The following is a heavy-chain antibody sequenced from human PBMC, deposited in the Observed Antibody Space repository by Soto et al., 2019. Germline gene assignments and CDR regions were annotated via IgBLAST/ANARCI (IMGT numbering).Heavy chain of an antibody. V-gene: IGHV4-30-4*01. D-gene: IGHD2-21*02. CDR3: VREDDGGDRDYYGLDV. CDR1: GGSISYDHYH. Sequence: QVQLQESGPGLVRPSQTLSLTCTVSGGSISYDHYHWTWIRQPPGKGLEWIGYIHYSGSVFYNPSLQIRLSRSVDTSNNLFSLKLSSVTAADTAVYFCVREDDGGDRDYYGLDVWGQGTTVTVSS. CDR2: IHYSGSV. J-gene: IGHJ6*02.